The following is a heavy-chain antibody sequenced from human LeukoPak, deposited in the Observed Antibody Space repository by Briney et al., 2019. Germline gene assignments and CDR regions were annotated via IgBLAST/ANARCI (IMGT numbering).Heavy chain of an antibody. D-gene: IGHD3-10*01. CDR3: ARDRGVVYYYYGMDV. V-gene: IGHV1-69*13. J-gene: IGHJ6*02. CDR2: IIPIFGTA. Sequence: ASVKVSCKAYGGTFSNYAINWIRQAPGPGLEWMGGIIPIFGTANYAQKFQGRVTITADESTSTAYMELSSLRSEDTAVYYCARDRGVVYYYYGMDVWGQGTTVTVSS. CDR1: GGTFSNYA.